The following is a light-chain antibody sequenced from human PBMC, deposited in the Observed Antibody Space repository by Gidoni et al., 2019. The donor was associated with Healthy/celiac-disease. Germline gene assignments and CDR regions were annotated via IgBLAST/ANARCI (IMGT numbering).Light chain of an antibody. J-gene: IGKJ3*01. CDR2: WAS. Sequence: DIVMTQSPDSLAVSLGERATIKCKSSQSVLYSSNNKNYLAWYQQKPGQPPKLLIYWASTRESGVPDRFSGSGSGTDFTLTISSLQAEDVAVYYCQQYYSTPRGTFXPXTKVDIK. CDR3: QQYYSTPRGT. V-gene: IGKV4-1*01. CDR1: QSVLYSSNNKNY.